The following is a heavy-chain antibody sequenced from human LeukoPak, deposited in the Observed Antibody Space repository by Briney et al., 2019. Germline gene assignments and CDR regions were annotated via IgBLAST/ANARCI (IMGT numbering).Heavy chain of an antibody. CDR2: IYYSGST. V-gene: IGHV4-59*01. CDR3: ARAVIAAAGTVCYYYGMDV. J-gene: IGHJ6*02. Sequence: SETLSLTCTVSGGSISSYYWSWIRQPPGKGLEWIGYIYYSGSTNYNPSLKSRVTISVDTSKNQFSLKLSSVTAADTAVYYCARAVIAAAGTVCYYYGMDVWGQGTTVTVSS. CDR1: GGSISSYY. D-gene: IGHD6-13*01.